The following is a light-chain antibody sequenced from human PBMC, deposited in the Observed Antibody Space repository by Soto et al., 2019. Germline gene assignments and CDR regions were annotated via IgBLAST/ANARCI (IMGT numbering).Light chain of an antibody. V-gene: IGKV3-20*01. J-gene: IGKJ1*01. CDR2: GAS. CDR1: QSISRTY. CDR3: KQHGSSPRT. Sequence: EIVLTQSPGTLSLSPGERATLSCRASQSISRTYLTWYQQKPGQAPRLLIYGASSRATGIPDRFSGSGSGTDFTLTIRRLEAEDFAEYYCKQHGSSPRTFTQGTKVAIK.